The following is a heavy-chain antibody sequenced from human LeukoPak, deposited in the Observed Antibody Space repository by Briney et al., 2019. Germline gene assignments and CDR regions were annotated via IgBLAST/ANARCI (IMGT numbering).Heavy chain of an antibody. J-gene: IGHJ4*02. CDR2: ISSSSSTI. CDR3: ARVGRDGYNLGN. CDR1: GFTFSNYD. D-gene: IGHD5-24*01. Sequence: GRSLRLSCAASGFTFSNYDMNWVRQAPGKGLEWVSYISSSSSTICNADSVKGRFTISRDNARNSLYLQMNSLRAEDTAVYYCARVGRDGYNLGNWGQGTLVTVSS. V-gene: IGHV3-48*04.